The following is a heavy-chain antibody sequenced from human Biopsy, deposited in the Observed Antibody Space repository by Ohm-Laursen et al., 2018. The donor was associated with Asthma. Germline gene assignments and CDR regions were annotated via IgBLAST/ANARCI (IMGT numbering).Heavy chain of an antibody. CDR1: GGYMRSGNYY. CDR2: IYYSGTT. CDR3: VRGSSSWHHGPFHYYYGLDV. D-gene: IGHD6-13*01. V-gene: IGHV4-39*01. Sequence: SDTLSLTCSLPSGSGGYMRSGNYYWGWIRQPSGKGLEWIGSIYYSGTTYYNPSLESRVTVSADTSKNQFSLKLTSVTAADTAVYYCVRGSSSWHHGPFHYYYGLDVWGQGTTATVSS. J-gene: IGHJ6*02.